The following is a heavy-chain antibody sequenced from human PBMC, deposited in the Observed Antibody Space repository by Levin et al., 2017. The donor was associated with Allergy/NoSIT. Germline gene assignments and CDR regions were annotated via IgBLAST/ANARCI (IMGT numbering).Heavy chain of an antibody. J-gene: IGHJ6*02. CDR3: AGEPNSPYYYYYGMDV. D-gene: IGHD2/OR15-2a*01. CDR1: GGSISSDSYY. CDR2: IYYSGSA. Sequence: PSETLSLTCTVSGGSISSDSYYLAWIRQPPGKGLEWIGSIYYSGSAYYNPSLKTRLTISVDTSKNQFSLRLNSVTAADTAVYYCAGEPNSPYYYYYGMDVWGQGTTVTVSS. V-gene: IGHV4-39*07.